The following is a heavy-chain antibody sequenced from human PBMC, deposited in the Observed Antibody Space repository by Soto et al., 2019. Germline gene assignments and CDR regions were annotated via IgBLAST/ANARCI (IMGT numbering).Heavy chain of an antibody. Sequence: EVQLLESGGGLVQPGGSLRLSCVASGFTFSSYAMSWFRQAPGKGLQWVSAITGSGGSTYYADSVKGRFTISRDNSKNTLYLQMNSLRAEDTAVYHCSGPIVMIAAHFDTWGQGNLVTVSS. J-gene: IGHJ4*02. D-gene: IGHD2-15*01. CDR3: SGPIVMIAAHFDT. CDR2: ITGSGGST. V-gene: IGHV3-23*01. CDR1: GFTFSSYA.